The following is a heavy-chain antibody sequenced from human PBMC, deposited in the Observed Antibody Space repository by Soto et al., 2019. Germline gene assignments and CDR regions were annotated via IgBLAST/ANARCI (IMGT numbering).Heavy chain of an antibody. V-gene: IGHV1-8*01. D-gene: IGHD2-2*02. CDR3: ARGGCIVVVPGAIQIRDYYYGMDV. CDR2: MNPNSGNT. J-gene: IGHJ6*02. CDR1: GYTFTSYD. Sequence: ASVKVSCKASGYTFTSYDINWVRQATGQGLEWMGWMNPNSGNTGYAQKFQGRVTMTRNTSISTAYMELSSLRSEDTAVYYCARGGCIVVVPGAIQIRDYYYGMDVWGQGTTVTVSS.